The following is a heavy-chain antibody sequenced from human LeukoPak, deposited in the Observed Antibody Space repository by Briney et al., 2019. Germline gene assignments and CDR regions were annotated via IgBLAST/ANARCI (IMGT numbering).Heavy chain of an antibody. J-gene: IGHJ6*03. CDR3: ARVLRGGPMYYIDV. V-gene: IGHV1-46*01. D-gene: IGHD4-23*01. Sequence: ASVKVSCKASGYTFGTHWMHWVRQAPGQGLEWMAIINPSGDVRSYAQKFQGRVTVTRDMSTRTVYMELSDLRPEDTAVYYCARVLRGGPMYYIDVWGAGTTVIVSS. CDR2: INPSGDVR. CDR1: GYTFGTHW.